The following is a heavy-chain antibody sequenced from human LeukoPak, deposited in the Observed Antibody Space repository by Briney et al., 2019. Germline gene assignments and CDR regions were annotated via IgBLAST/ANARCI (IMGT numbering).Heavy chain of an antibody. J-gene: IGHJ6*02. CDR2: IWYDGSNK. Sequence: PGRSLRLSCAASGFTFSSYGMHWVRQAPGKGLEWVAVIWYDGSNKYYADSVKGRFTISRDNSKNTLYLQMNSLRAEDTAVYYCARDGGSSGWRTNYYYYYGMDVWGQGTTVTVSS. CDR1: GFTFSSYG. CDR3: ARDGGSSGWRTNYYYYYGMDV. D-gene: IGHD6-19*01. V-gene: IGHV3-33*01.